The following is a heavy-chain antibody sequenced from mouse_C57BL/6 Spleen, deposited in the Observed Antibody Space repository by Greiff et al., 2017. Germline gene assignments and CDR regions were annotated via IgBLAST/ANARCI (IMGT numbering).Heavy chain of an antibody. V-gene: IGHV5-17*01. CDR1: GFTFSDYG. D-gene: IGHD1-1*01. Sequence: DVMLVESGGGLVKPGGSLKLSCAASGFTFSDYGMHWVRQAPEKGLEWVAYISSGSSTIYYADTVKGRFTISRDNAKNTLFLQMTSLRSEDTAMYYCARLGVVAHYFDYWGQGTTLTVSS. CDR3: ARLGVVAHYFDY. CDR2: ISSGSSTI. J-gene: IGHJ2*01.